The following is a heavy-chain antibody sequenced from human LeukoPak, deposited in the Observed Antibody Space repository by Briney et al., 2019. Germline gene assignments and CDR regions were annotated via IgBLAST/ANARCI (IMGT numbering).Heavy chain of an antibody. Sequence: GGSLRLSCAASGFTFSSYAMSLVRQAAGKGLEWVSAISGSGGSTYYADSVKGRFTISRDNSKNTLYLQMNSLRAEDTAVYYCAKEGAQIITMIVVVITGFDYWGQGTLVTVSS. CDR1: GFTFSSYA. V-gene: IGHV3-23*01. D-gene: IGHD3-22*01. J-gene: IGHJ4*02. CDR2: ISGSGGST. CDR3: AKEGAQIITMIVVVITGFDY.